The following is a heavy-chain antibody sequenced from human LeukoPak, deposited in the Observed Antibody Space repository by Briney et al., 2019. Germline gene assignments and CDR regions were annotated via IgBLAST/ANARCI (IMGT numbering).Heavy chain of an antibody. D-gene: IGHD4-23*01. CDR2: INAGNGST. CDR1: GYTFTSYA. Sequence: ASVKVSCKASGYTFTSYAMHWVRQAPGQRLEWMGWINAGNGSTKYSQKFQGRVTITRDTSASTAYMELSSLRSEDTAVYYCARDWSWGGNKDYFDYWGQGTLVTVSS. J-gene: IGHJ4*02. V-gene: IGHV1-3*01. CDR3: ARDWSWGGNKDYFDY.